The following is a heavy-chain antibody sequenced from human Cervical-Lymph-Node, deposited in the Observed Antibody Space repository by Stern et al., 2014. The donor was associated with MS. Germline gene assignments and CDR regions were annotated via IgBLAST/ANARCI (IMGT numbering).Heavy chain of an antibody. CDR3: AKEVYSNYGMDV. V-gene: IGHV1-18*04. CDR2: ISAYNGNT. CDR1: GYTFTSYG. D-gene: IGHD4-11*01. J-gene: IGHJ6*02. Sequence: QVQLVQSGAEVKKPGASVKVSCKASGYTFTSYGISWVRQAPGQGLEWMGWISAYNGNTNYAQKLQGRVTMTTDTPTRPAYTELRSLRSDDTAVYYCAKEVYSNYGMDVWGQGTTVTVSS.